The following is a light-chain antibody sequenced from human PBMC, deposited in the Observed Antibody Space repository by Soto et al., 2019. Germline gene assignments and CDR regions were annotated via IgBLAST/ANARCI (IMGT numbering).Light chain of an antibody. Sequence: GDRVTITCRASQSISSYLNWYQQKPGKAPKLLIYGASTLQSGVPSRFSGSGSGTDYTLTINSLQPEDFATYYCQQSYRTPTFGQGTRLEIK. CDR3: QQSYRTPT. V-gene: IGKV1-39*01. CDR1: QSISSY. J-gene: IGKJ5*01. CDR2: GAS.